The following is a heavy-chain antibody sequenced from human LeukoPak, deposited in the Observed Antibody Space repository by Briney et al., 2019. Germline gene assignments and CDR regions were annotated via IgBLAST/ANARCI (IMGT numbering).Heavy chain of an antibody. Sequence: GGSLRLSCAASGFTFSSYWMTWVRQAPGKGLEWMANIKQDGSEKYYVDSVKGRFSISRDNAKNSLYLQMNSLRAEDTAVYYCARGYDSSGDLFDYWGQGTLVTVSS. CDR2: IKQDGSEK. CDR1: GFTFSSYW. J-gene: IGHJ4*02. D-gene: IGHD3-22*01. CDR3: ARGYDSSGDLFDY. V-gene: IGHV3-7*04.